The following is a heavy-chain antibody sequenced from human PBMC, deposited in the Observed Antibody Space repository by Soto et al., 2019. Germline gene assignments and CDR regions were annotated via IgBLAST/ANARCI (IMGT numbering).Heavy chain of an antibody. V-gene: IGHV4-39*01. Sequence: SETQSLTCTFSGFCVCSCVYYVAWIRQPPGKGLEWIGSIYYSGSTYYNPSLKSRVTISVDTSKNQFSLKLSSVTAADTAVYYCARHDVAVAGMGYWGQGTLVTVSS. CDR3: ARHDVAVAGMGY. CDR2: IYYSGST. CDR1: GFCVCSCVYY. D-gene: IGHD6-19*01. J-gene: IGHJ4*02.